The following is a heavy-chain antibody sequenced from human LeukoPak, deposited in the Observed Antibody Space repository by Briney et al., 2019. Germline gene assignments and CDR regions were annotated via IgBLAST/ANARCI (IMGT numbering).Heavy chain of an antibody. V-gene: IGHV3-21*01. J-gene: IGHJ4*02. D-gene: IGHD1/OR15-1a*01. CDR2: ISSSSSYI. CDR3: ATEPPQLEHSGPLGY. CDR1: GFTFSSYS. Sequence: GGSLRLSCAASGFTFSSYSMNWVRQAPGKGLEWVSSISSSSSYIYYADSVKGRFTISRDNAKNSLYLQMNSLRAEDTAVYYCATEPPQLEHSGPLGYWGQGTLVTVSS.